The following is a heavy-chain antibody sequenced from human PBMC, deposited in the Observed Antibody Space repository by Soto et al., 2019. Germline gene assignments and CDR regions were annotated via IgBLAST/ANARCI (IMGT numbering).Heavy chain of an antibody. Sequence: VASVKVSCKASGYTFNSYGISWVRQAPGQGLEWMGWISVYNGNTNYAQKLQGRVTMTTDTSTSTAYMELRSLRSDDTAVYYCARSSSYSKMTYYYMDVWGKGTTVTVSS. D-gene: IGHD5-18*01. CDR2: ISVYNGNT. V-gene: IGHV1-18*01. CDR3: ARSSSYSKMTYYYMDV. CDR1: GYTFNSYG. J-gene: IGHJ6*03.